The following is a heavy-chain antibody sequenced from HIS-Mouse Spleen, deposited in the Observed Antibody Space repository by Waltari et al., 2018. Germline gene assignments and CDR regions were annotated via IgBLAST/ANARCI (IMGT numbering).Heavy chain of an antibody. CDR1: GFTFSSYW. J-gene: IGHJ1*01. CDR3: ARGAVAGHFQH. D-gene: IGHD6-19*01. Sequence: EVQLVESGGGLVQPGGSLRLSCAASGFTFSSYWMHWVRQAPGKGLVCVSRINSDESSTSYADSVKGRFTISRDNAKNTLYLQMNSLRAEDTAVYYCARGAVAGHFQHWGQGTLVTVSS. V-gene: IGHV3-74*01. CDR2: INSDESST.